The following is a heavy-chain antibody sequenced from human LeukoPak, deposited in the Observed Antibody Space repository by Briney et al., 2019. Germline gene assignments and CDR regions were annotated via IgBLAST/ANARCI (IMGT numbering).Heavy chain of an antibody. CDR2: INPNSGGT. V-gene: IGHV1-2*02. J-gene: IGHJ4*02. CDR3: ARAPISSSSLTGFDY. D-gene: IGHD6-6*01. Sequence: ASVKVSCKASGYTFTGYYMHWVRQAPGQGLEWMGWINPNSGGTNYAQKFQGRVTMTRDTSISTAYMELSRLRSDDMAVYYCARAPISSSSLTGFDYWGQGTLVTVSS. CDR1: GYTFTGYY.